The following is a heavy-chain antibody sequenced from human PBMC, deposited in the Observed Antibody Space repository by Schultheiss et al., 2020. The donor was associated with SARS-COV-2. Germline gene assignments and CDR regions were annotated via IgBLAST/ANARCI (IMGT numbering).Heavy chain of an antibody. Sequence: SVKVSCKASGYTFTSYNFNWVRQAPGQGLEWMGGIIPIFGTANYAQKFQGRVTITADESTSTAYMELSSLRSEDTAVYYCARSGVVPNWFDPWGQGTLVTVSS. V-gene: IGHV1-69*13. J-gene: IGHJ5*02. CDR2: IIPIFGTA. CDR1: GYTFTSYN. CDR3: ARSGVVPNWFDP. D-gene: IGHD2-2*01.